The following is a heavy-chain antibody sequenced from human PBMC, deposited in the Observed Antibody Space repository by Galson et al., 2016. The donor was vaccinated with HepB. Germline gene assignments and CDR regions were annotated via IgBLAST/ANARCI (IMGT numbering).Heavy chain of an antibody. D-gene: IGHD3-22*01. CDR2: ITGNGGTT. J-gene: IGHJ4*02. V-gene: IGHV3-23*01. CDR3: AKRDYSDSDGYLPLFES. CDR1: GFTFSTYA. Sequence: SLRLSCAASGFTFSTYAMSWVRQAPGKGPEWVSVITGNGGTTYYTDSVKGRFTISRDNFKSTLYLHMNSLRVDDTAVYYCAKRDYSDSDGYLPLFESWGQGTLATVSS.